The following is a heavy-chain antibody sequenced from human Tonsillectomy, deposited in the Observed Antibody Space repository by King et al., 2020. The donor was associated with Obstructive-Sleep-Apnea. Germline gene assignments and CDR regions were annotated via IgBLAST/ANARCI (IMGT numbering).Heavy chain of an antibody. CDR1: GFTFTDYG. CDR3: ARTPQYYNILTGYYDY. D-gene: IGHD3-9*01. J-gene: IGHJ4*02. CDR2: VWYDGGDK. V-gene: IGHV3-33*01. Sequence: HVQLVESGGGVVQPGRYLRLSCAASGFTFTDYGMHWVRQAPGKGLEWVAVVWYDGGDKYYADSVRGRFAISRDNSKNMVYLHMNSLRAEDTAVYYCARTPQYYNILTGYYDYWGQGTLVTVSS.